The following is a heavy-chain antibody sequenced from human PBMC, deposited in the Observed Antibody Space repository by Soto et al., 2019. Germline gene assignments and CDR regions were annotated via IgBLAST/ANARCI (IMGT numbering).Heavy chain of an antibody. D-gene: IGHD6-13*01. V-gene: IGHV4-34*01. CDR3: ARPSSSWSYHAFDI. Sequence: SETLSLTCAVYGGSFSGYYWSWIRQPPGKGLEWIGEINHSGSTNYNPSLKSRVTISVDTSKNQFSLKLSSVTAADTAVYYCARPSSSWSYHAFDIWGQGTMVTVSS. CDR2: INHSGST. J-gene: IGHJ3*02. CDR1: GGSFSGYY.